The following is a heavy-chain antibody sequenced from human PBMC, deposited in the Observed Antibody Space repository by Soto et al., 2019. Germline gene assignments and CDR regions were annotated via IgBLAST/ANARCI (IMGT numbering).Heavy chain of an antibody. Sequence: QITLKESGPTLVKPTQTLTLTCTFSGFSLSTSGVGVAWIRQPPGKALEWLALIYWDDDKRYRPSLETRLTVPHHPPKNQVVVSTTNMASVDTATYYCAYLPCSGGSCYWSSYSGMDVWGQGTTVTVSS. V-gene: IGHV2-5*02. D-gene: IGHD2-15*01. CDR1: GFSLSTSGVG. J-gene: IGHJ6*02. CDR3: AYLPCSGGSCYWSSYSGMDV. CDR2: IYWDDDK.